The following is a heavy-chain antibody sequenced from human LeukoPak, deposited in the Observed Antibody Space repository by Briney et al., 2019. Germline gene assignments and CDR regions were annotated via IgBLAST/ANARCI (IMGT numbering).Heavy chain of an antibody. J-gene: IGHJ4*02. Sequence: GGSLRLSCAASGFTFSNYGMDWVRQAPGKGLESVSGIGGRGDRTYFADSVKGRFTISRDNAKNSLYLQMNSPRAGDTAVYYCARTIEMATISYFDYWGQGTLVTVSS. CDR3: ARTIEMATISYFDY. CDR1: GFTFSNYG. V-gene: IGHV3-23*01. D-gene: IGHD5-24*01. CDR2: IGGRGDRT.